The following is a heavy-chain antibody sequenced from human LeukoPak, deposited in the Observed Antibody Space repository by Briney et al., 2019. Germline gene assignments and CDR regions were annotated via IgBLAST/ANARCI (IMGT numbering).Heavy chain of an antibody. CDR3: ARTESGSYYEFDY. CDR2: IYPGDSDT. CDR1: GYSFTSYW. Sequence: GESLKISCKGSGYSFTSYWIGWVRQLPGKGLGWMGIIYPGDSDTRYSPSFQGQVTISADKSISTAYLQWSSLKASDTAMYYCARTESGSYYEFDYWGQGTLVTVSS. J-gene: IGHJ4*02. D-gene: IGHD3-10*01. V-gene: IGHV5-51*01.